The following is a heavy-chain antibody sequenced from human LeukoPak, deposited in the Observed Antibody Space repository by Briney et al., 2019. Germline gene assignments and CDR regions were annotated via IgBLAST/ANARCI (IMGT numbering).Heavy chain of an antibody. Sequence: GGSLRLSCSASGFTFSMSAMHWVRQAPGKGLEYVSAISSDGGSTYYADSVKGRFTISRDNSKNTLYLRMSSLRAEDTAVYYCVKEDHFLSWFYDYWGQGTLVTVSS. D-gene: IGHD3-3*02. J-gene: IGHJ4*02. CDR1: GFTFSMSA. CDR2: ISSDGGST. CDR3: VKEDHFLSWFYDY. V-gene: IGHV3-64D*06.